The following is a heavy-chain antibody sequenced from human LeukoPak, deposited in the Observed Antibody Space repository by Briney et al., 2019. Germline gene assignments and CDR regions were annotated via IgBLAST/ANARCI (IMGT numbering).Heavy chain of an antibody. V-gene: IGHV4-59*08. Sequence: SETLSLTCTVSGGSISSYYWSWIRQPPGKGLEWIGYIYYSGSTNYNPSLKSRVTISVDTSKNQFSLKLSSVTAADTAVYYCARHEGYDYGALNWFDPWGQGTLVTVSS. CDR1: GGSISSYY. D-gene: IGHD4-17*01. CDR3: ARHEGYDYGALNWFDP. CDR2: IYYSGST. J-gene: IGHJ5*02.